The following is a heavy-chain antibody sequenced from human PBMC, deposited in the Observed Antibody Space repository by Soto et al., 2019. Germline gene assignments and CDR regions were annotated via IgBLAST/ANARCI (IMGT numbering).Heavy chain of an antibody. V-gene: IGHV2-5*01. CDR3: AHRGEGDYEGIFKF. Sequence: QITLKESGPTLVKPTQTLTLTCTFSGFSLSTNGVGVGWIRQPPGKALEWLALIYWNDDKHYSPSLKSRLTITKDTSKNQVVLTMTNMDPVDTATYYCAHRGEGDYEGIFKFWGQGTLVTVSS. CDR1: GFSLSTNGVG. J-gene: IGHJ4*02. D-gene: IGHD4-17*01. CDR2: IYWNDDK.